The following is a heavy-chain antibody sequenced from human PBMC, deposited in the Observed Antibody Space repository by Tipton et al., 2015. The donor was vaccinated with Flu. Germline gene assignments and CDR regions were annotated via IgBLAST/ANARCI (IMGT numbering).Heavy chain of an antibody. CDR2: INHSGST. V-gene: IGHV4-34*01. J-gene: IGHJ3*02. D-gene: IGHD1-26*01. CDR1: GGSFSGYY. CDR3: ARDMGARAFDI. Sequence: TLSLTCAVYGGSFSGYYWSWIRQPPGKGLEWIGEINHSGSTNYNPSLKSRVTISVDTSKNQFSLKLSSVTAADTAVYYCARDMGARAFDIWGQGTMVTVSS.